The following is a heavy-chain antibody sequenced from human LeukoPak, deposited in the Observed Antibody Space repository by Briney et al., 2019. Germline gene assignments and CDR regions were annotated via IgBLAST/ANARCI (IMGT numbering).Heavy chain of an antibody. D-gene: IGHD1-26*01. J-gene: IGHJ4*02. Sequence: GGSLSLSCAASGFTVSTNYMSWVRQAPGKGLEWVSVIYSGGSTYYADSVRGRFTISRDNSKNTLYLQMNSLRAEDTAVYYCAREWDQDSGQGTLVTVSS. CDR3: AREWDQD. CDR1: GFTVSTNY. V-gene: IGHV3-53*01. CDR2: IYSGGST.